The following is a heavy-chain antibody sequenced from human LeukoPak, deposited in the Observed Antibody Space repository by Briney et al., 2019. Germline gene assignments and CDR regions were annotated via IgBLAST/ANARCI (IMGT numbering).Heavy chain of an antibody. CDR3: ARHIRTVVVAAYNWFDP. D-gene: IGHD2-15*01. CDR2: INHSGSI. Sequence: SETLSLTCAVYGGSFSGYYWSWIRQPPGKGLEWIGEINHSGSINYNPSLKSRVTISVDTSKNQFSLKLSSVTAADTAVYYCARHIRTVVVAAYNWFDPWGQGTLVTVSS. CDR1: GGSFSGYY. J-gene: IGHJ5*02. V-gene: IGHV4-34*01.